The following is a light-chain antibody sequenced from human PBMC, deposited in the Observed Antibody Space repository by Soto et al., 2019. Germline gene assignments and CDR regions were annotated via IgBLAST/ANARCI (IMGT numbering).Light chain of an antibody. CDR3: QQSNNWPRT. V-gene: IGKV3D-15*01. CDR2: GAS. Sequence: EIVMTQSPATLSVSPGERATLSCRASQSVSSNLAWYQQKPGQAPRLLIYGASTRATGIPARFSGSGSGTEFTLTISSLQSEDSAVYYCQQSNNWPRTFGQGTKVDSK. CDR1: QSVSSN. J-gene: IGKJ1*01.